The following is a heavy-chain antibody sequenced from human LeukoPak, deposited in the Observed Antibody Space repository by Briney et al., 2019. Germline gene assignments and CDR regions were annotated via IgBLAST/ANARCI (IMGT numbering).Heavy chain of an antibody. D-gene: IGHD3-9*01. Sequence: SVKVSCKASGYTFSAYYMHWVRQAPGQGLEWMGWINPNSGGTNYAQKFQGRVTMTRDTSINTANMELSRLRSDDTAVYYCARDDVLTGPHSGGGTSEEFDPWGQGTLVTVSS. CDR3: ARDDVLTGPHSGGGTSEEFDP. CDR1: GYTFSAYY. CDR2: INPNSGGT. V-gene: IGHV1-2*02. J-gene: IGHJ5*02.